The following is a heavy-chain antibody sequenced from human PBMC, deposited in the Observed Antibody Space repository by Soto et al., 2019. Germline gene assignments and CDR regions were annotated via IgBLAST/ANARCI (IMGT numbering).Heavy chain of an antibody. V-gene: IGHV4-39*01. D-gene: IGHD1-26*01. CDR3: AGRRAGDYYFDY. J-gene: IGHJ4*02. CDR1: GDSVSSSSYY. CDR2: IYYTGTT. Sequence: PSETLSLTCTVSGDSVSSSSYYWGWIRQPPGKGLEWIGTIYYTGTTSYSPSLKRRVTISVDTFKTQFSLKLSSVTATDTAVYYCAGRRAGDYYFDYWGQGTLVTVSS.